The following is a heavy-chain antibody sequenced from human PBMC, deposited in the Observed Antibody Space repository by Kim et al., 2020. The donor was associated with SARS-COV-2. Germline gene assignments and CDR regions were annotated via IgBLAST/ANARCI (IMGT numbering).Heavy chain of an antibody. J-gene: IGHJ4*02. D-gene: IGHD3-9*01. V-gene: IGHV4-34*01. CDR2: INHSGST. CDR3: ARHHSHLTGNHFDY. Sequence: SETLSLTCAVYGGSFSGYYWSWIRQPPGKGLEWIGEINHSGSTNYNPSLKSRVTISVDTSKNQFSLKLSSVTAADTAVYHCARHHSHLTGNHFDYWGQGTLVTVSS. CDR1: GGSFSGYY.